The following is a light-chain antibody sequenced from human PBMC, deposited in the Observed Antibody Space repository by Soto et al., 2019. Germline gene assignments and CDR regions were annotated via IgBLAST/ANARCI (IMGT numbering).Light chain of an antibody. Sequence: DIQMTQSPSSLSASVGDTVTITCQASQDINKFLNWYQQKPGKAPKLLIYDVSNLETGVPSRFSGSGSETHFTLTIISLQPEDIATYYCQQYDNYVITFGQGTRLEIK. V-gene: IGKV1-33*01. CDR3: QQYDNYVIT. CDR1: QDINKF. CDR2: DVS. J-gene: IGKJ5*01.